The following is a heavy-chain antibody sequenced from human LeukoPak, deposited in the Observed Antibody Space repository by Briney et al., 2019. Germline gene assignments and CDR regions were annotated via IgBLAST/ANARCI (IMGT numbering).Heavy chain of an antibody. V-gene: IGHV3-74*01. Sequence: GGSLRLSCAASGFTFSTSWMPWVRQAPGKGLVWVSRINGDGSTTGYADSVKGRFTISRDNTKNTLYLHMNSLRAEDTAVYYCASSSISAAPFDPWGQGTLVTVSS. CDR1: GFTFSTSW. D-gene: IGHD6-13*01. CDR3: ASSSISAAPFDP. J-gene: IGHJ5*02. CDR2: INGDGSTT.